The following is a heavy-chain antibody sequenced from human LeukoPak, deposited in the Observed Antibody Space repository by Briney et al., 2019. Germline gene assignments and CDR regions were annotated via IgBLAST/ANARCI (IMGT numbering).Heavy chain of an antibody. CDR2: IYYSGST. CDR1: GGSISNYY. V-gene: IGHV4-59*08. D-gene: IGHD3-10*01. J-gene: IGHJ4*02. Sequence: ASETLSPTCTVSGGSISNYYWSWIRQPPGKGLEWIGYIYYSGSTNYNPSLKSRVTISVDTSSNQFSLKLNSVTAADTAVYYCARRAYGSGSFNRYHFDYWGQGTLVAVSS. CDR3: ARRAYGSGSFNRYHFDY.